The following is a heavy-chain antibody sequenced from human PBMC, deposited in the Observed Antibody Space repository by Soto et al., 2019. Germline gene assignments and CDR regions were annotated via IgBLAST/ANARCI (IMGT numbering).Heavy chain of an antibody. CDR2: IIPISGGT. Sequence: ASVKVSCQASGGTFSSYAISWVRQAPGQGREWMGGIIPISGGTNYAQKFQGWVTMTRDTSISTAYMELSRLRSDDTAVYYCARGRYYDFWSGDNDAFDIWGQGTMVTVSS. CDR1: GGTFSSYA. D-gene: IGHD3-3*01. V-gene: IGHV1-2*04. CDR3: ARGRYYDFWSGDNDAFDI. J-gene: IGHJ3*02.